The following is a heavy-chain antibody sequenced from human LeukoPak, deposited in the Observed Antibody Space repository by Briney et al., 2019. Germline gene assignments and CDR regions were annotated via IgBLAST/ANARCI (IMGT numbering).Heavy chain of an antibody. CDR2: IYASGST. J-gene: IGHJ4*02. V-gene: IGHV4-4*07. CDR3: ARDLGSGSSSWRYFDY. Sequence: PSETLSLNCTVSGGSISSYYWTWIRQPAGKGLEWIGRIYASGSTNYNPSLKSRVTMSVDTSKNQFSLKLSSVTAADTAVYYCARDLGSGSSSWRYFDYWGQGTLVTVSS. CDR1: GGSISSYY. D-gene: IGHD6-13*01.